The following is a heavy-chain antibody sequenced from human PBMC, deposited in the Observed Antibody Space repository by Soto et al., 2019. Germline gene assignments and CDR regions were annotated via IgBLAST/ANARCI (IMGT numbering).Heavy chain of an antibody. CDR3: ARATRDSARTAMVRYNCFDS. CDR1: GFTFSGSA. J-gene: IGHJ5*02. V-gene: IGHV3-23*01. CDR2: ISGSGGNT. D-gene: IGHD5-18*01. Sequence: EVQLLESGGRLIQPGGSLRLSCAPSGFTFSGSAMTWVRQAPGKGLEWVSSISGSGGNTYYADSVKGRFTISRDKSKNTVSLKISGLRAEDTAVYYCARATRDSARTAMVRYNCFDSWGQGTLVTVSS.